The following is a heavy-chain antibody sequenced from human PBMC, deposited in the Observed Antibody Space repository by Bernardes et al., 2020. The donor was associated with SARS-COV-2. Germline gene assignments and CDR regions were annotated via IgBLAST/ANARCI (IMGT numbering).Heavy chain of an antibody. Sequence: LSLTCPVYIVSFRVSYWICIRPPPVKGLEWIGDITDSGSTKYSPALKSRVTISVDPSKNQFSLKLNSVTAADTAVYYCARGSAAVVSHFMLLFANWYFDLWGRGTLVTVSS. D-gene: IGHD2-15*01. J-gene: IGHJ2*01. V-gene: IGHV4-34*01. CDR1: IVSFRVSY. CDR3: ARGSAAVVSHFMLLFANWYFDL. CDR2: ITDSGST.